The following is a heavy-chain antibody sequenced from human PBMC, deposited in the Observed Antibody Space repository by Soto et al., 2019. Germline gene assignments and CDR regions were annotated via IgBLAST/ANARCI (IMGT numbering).Heavy chain of an antibody. Sequence: QVQLVESGGGVVQPGRSLRLSCAASGFTFSSYGMHWVRQAPGKGLEWVAVIWYDGSNKYYADSVKGRFTISRDNSKNTLYLQMNSLRAEDTAVYYCARDRRVSGWFPIYWGQGTLVTVSS. CDR1: GFTFSSYG. D-gene: IGHD6-19*01. V-gene: IGHV3-33*01. CDR3: ARDRRVSGWFPIY. J-gene: IGHJ4*02. CDR2: IWYDGSNK.